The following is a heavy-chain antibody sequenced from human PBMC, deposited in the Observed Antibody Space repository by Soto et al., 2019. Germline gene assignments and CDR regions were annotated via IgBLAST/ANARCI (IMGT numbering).Heavy chain of an antibody. D-gene: IGHD2-21*02. CDR1: GFNVNSDY. CDR2: IYSGETT. J-gene: IGHJ4*02. CDR3: TRDGRGLGRLSLFEY. Sequence: GGSLRLSCAASGFNVNSDYMNWVRQTPGKGLEWVASIYSGETTYYADSVRGRFTISSDKSKNTLHFQLSSLRIEDTAVYYCTRDGRGLGRLSLFEYWGQGVLVTVS. V-gene: IGHV3-53*01.